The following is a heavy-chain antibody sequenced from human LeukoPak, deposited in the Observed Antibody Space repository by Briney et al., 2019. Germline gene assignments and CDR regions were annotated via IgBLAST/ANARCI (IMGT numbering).Heavy chain of an antibody. CDR2: MNPNSGNT. V-gene: IGHV1-8*01. Sequence: ASVKVSCKASGYTFSSDDINWVRQATGQGLEWMGWMNPNSGNTGYVQKFQGRVTMTRNTSISTAYMELSSLRSEDTAVYYCARDLGVVPAARGYYYYYGMDVWGQGTTVTVSS. CDR1: GYTFSSDD. D-gene: IGHD2-2*01. CDR3: ARDLGVVPAARGYYYYYGMDV. J-gene: IGHJ6*02.